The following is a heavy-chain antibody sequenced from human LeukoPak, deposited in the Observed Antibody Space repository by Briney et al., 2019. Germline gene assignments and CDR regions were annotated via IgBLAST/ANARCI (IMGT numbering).Heavy chain of an antibody. D-gene: IGHD2-21*02. Sequence: PGGSLRLSCAASGFTFDNYGMGWVRQAPGKGLEWVSGIYWNGRSTGYADSVKGRFTISRDNAKNSLYLQMNSLTADDTALYLCARLAFCGGDCPSPYFYYYYMDVWGKGTTVTVSS. J-gene: IGHJ6*03. V-gene: IGHV3-20*01. CDR3: ARLAFCGGDCPSPYFYYYYMDV. CDR1: GFTFDNYG. CDR2: IYWNGRST.